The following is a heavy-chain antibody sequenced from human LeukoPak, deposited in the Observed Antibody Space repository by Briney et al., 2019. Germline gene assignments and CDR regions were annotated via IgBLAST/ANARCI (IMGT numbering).Heavy chain of an antibody. D-gene: IGHD3-10*01. Sequence: PGGSLRLSCVASGFTVSSNYMSWVRQAPGKGLKWVSVIYSGGSTYYADSVKGRFTISRDNSKNTLYLQMNSLRAEDTAVYYCASGSGSYRTPYYYMDVWGTGTTVTVSS. J-gene: IGHJ6*03. CDR3: ASGSGSYRTPYYYMDV. V-gene: IGHV3-53*01. CDR2: IYSGGST. CDR1: GFTVSSNY.